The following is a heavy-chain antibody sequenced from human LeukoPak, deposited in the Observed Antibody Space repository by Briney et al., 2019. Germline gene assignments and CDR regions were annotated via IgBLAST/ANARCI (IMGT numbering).Heavy chain of an antibody. CDR3: AKDHGGERWLQFVPGTLDY. CDR2: ISGSGGST. J-gene: IGHJ4*02. V-gene: IGHV3-23*01. Sequence: GGSLRLSCAASGFTFSSYAMSWVRQAPGKGLEWVSAISGSGGSTYYADSVKGRFTISRDNSKNTLYLQMNSLRAEDTAVYYCAKDHGGERWLQFVPGTLDYWGQGTLVTVSS. D-gene: IGHD5-24*01. CDR1: GFTFSSYA.